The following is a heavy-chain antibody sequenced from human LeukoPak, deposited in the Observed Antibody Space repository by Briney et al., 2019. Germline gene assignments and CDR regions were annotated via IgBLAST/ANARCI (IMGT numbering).Heavy chain of an antibody. CDR1: GFTFSSYT. J-gene: IGHJ4*02. CDR3: AKDGGLWVSAHWGDS. V-gene: IGHV3-23*01. CDR2: ITTSDGNT. Sequence: GRSLRLSCAASGFTFSSYTMSWVRQAPGKGLEWVSTITTSDGNTYYADSVKGRFTVSRDNSKNTLFLQMNSLRAEDTAVYYCAKDGGLWVSAHWGDSWGRGTLVTVSS. D-gene: IGHD7-27*01.